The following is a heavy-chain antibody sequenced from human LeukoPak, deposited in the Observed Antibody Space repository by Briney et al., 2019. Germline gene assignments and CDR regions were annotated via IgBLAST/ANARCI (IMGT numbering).Heavy chain of an antibody. Sequence: SETLSLTCTVCGRSISSSSFYWRWIRQPPGKGLEWIGNIYYSGTTYYNQSLKGRVTISVDTSKNQFSLKLSSVTAADAAVSYCARNLTYFYDGRGQPYFHCGGQGILVTASS. D-gene: IGHD3-22*01. CDR1: GRSISSSSFY. V-gene: IGHV4-39*01. J-gene: IGHJ4*02. CDR2: IYYSGTT. CDR3: ARNLTYFYDGRGQPYFHC.